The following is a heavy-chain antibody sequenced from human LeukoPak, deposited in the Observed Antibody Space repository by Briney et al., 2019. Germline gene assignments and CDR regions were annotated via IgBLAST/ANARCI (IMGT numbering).Heavy chain of an antibody. CDR3: ARGEWSSSPFDY. CDR2: ISSSGSTI. CDR1: GFTFSDYY. D-gene: IGHD6-6*01. V-gene: IGHV3-11*04. J-gene: IGHJ4*02. Sequence: GALRLSCAASGFTFSDYYMSWIRQAPGKGLEWVSYISSSGSTIYYADSVKGRFTISRDNARNSLYLQMNSLRAEDTAVYYYARGEWSSSPFDYWGQGTLVTVSS.